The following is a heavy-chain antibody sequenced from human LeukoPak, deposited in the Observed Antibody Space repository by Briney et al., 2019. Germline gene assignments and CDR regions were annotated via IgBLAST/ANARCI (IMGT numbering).Heavy chain of an antibody. CDR3: AKCPSYYYDSSGYYVY. J-gene: IGHJ4*02. CDR2: IRSDGSNK. V-gene: IGHV3-30*02. D-gene: IGHD3-22*01. Sequence: GGSLRLSCAASGFTFSSYGMHWVRQAPGKGLEWVAFIRSDGSNKYYADSVKGRFTISRDNSKNTLYLQMNSLRAEDTAVYYCAKCPSYYYDSSGYYVYWGQGTLVTVSS. CDR1: GFTFSSYG.